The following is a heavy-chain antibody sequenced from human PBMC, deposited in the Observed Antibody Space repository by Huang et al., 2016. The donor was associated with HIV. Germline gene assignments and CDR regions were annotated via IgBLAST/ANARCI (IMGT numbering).Heavy chain of an antibody. CDR3: AIHDSNDFTFDD. J-gene: IGHJ4*02. D-gene: IGHD5-18*01. CDR1: GFSFTSYW. Sequence: EVQLVQSGVEVKKPGESLKISCKGFGFSFTSYWIGWVRQMPGKGLEWMGINFPGNSNTFYSPDFQGQVTISADKYTRTAYLQWSSLKASDSAIYYCAIHDSNDFTFDDWGQGTLVAVSS. CDR2: NFPGNSNT. V-gene: IGHV5-51*03.